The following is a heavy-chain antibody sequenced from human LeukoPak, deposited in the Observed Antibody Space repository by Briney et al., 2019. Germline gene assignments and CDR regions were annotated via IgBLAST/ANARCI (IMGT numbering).Heavy chain of an antibody. CDR1: GGSFSGYY. J-gene: IGHJ4*02. V-gene: IGHV4-34*01. CDR2: INHSGST. D-gene: IGHD2-2*01. Sequence: SETQSLTCAVYGGSFSGYYWSWIRQPPGKGLEWIGEINHSGSTNYNPSLKSRVTISVDTSKNQFSLKLSSVTAADTAVYYCARGRGYCSSTSCYLEAFDYWGQGTLVTVSS. CDR3: ARGRGYCSSTSCYLEAFDY.